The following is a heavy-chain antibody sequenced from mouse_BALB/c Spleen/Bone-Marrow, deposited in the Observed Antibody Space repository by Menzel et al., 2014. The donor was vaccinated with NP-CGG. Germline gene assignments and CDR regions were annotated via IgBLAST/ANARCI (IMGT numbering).Heavy chain of an antibody. V-gene: IGHV1S81*02. J-gene: IGHJ3*01. CDR1: GYTFTSYY. D-gene: IGHD1-2*01. CDR2: INPSNGGT. Sequence: QVQLQQPGAELVKPGASVKLSCKASGYTFTSYYMYWVKQRPGQGLEWIGEINPSNGGTNFNEKFKSKATLTVDKSSSTAYKQLSGLTFEDSAIYYCTRPYYGYVGYAYWGQGTQVTVSA. CDR3: TRPYYGYVGYAY.